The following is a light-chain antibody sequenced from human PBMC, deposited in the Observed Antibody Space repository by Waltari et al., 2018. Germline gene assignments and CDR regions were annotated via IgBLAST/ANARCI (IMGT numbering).Light chain of an antibody. CDR3: QAWDSLVV. V-gene: IGLV3-1*01. CDR2: EDS. J-gene: IGLJ2*01. Sequence: SYDLTQPPSVSVSPGQTATITCSGDQLGDKYVCWYHQKPGQSPVLIIYEDSKRPAGSPERFSGSNSGNTATLTISETQAMDEGDYYCQAWDSLVVFGGGTKLTVL. CDR1: QLGDKY.